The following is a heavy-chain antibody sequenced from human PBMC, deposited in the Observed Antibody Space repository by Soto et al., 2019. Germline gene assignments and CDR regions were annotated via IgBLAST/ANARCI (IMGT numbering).Heavy chain of an antibody. V-gene: IGHV3-15*07. Sequence: EVQLVESGGGLVKPGGSLRLSCAASGFAFSNAWINWVRQAPGKGLEWVGRIKSKAHGGTIDFAAPVRGRFAITIDDSRSMVYIQMNSLNTDDTAVYYCTRDSYTTMIEVRFGYWGHGTLVTVSS. CDR3: TRDSYTTMIEVRFGY. CDR2: IKSKAHGGTI. J-gene: IGHJ4*01. CDR1: GFAFSNAW. D-gene: IGHD3-22*01.